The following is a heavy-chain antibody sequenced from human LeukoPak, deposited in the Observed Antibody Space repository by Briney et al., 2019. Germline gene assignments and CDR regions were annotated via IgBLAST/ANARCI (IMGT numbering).Heavy chain of an antibody. J-gene: IGHJ5*02. Sequence: ASVKVSCKASGYSITSQCSSLLGQAPGQGLEWLGWINTYNGNTNYAQKLQGRVTMTTDTSTSTVYMELRSLRSDDTAAYVWAGYPIAADSYNAPYNLFDPWGQGTLVTVSS. CDR2: INTYNGNT. V-gene: IGHV1-18*01. D-gene: IGHD6-13*01. CDR3: AGYPIAADSYNAPYNLFDP. CDR1: GYSITSQC.